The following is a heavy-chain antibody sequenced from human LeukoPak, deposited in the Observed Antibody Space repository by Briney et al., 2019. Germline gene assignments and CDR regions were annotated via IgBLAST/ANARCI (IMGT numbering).Heavy chain of an antibody. CDR2: ISSSSSYI. D-gene: IGHD3-10*01. V-gene: IGHV3-21*01. Sequence: GGSLRLSCAASGFTFSSYSMNWVRQAPGKGLEWFSSISSSSSYIYYADSVKGRFTISRDNAKNSLYLQMNSLRAEDTAVYYCASFPGVQAKFYYYYYMDVWGKGTTVTVSS. J-gene: IGHJ6*03. CDR3: ASFPGVQAKFYYYYYMDV. CDR1: GFTFSSYS.